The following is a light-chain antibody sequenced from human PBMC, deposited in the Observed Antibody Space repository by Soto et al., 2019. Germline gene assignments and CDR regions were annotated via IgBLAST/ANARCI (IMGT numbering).Light chain of an antibody. J-gene: IGLJ2*01. CDR3: QAWDSSTAEYLV. Sequence: SSELTQPPSVSVSPGQTATITCSGDKLGDKYVCWYQQKPGQSPVLVIYEDTKRPSGIPERFSGSNSGNTATLTISGTQPMDEADYFCQAWDSSTAEYLVFGGGTKLTVL. CDR2: EDT. V-gene: IGLV3-1*01. CDR1: KLGDKY.